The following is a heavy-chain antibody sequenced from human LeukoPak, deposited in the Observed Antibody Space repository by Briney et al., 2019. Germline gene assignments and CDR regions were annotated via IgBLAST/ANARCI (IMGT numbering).Heavy chain of an antibody. CDR3: ARGLIAEEFFRH. J-gene: IGHJ1*01. CDR2: ISYDGSNK. CDR1: GFTFSSYG. V-gene: IGHV3-30*03. Sequence: GGSLRLSCAASGFTFSSYGMHWIRQAPGKGLEWVVVISYDGSNKYYAASVKGRFAISRDNSKDTLYLEMHSLRSDDTAVYYCARGLIAEEFFRHWGQGTLVTVSS. D-gene: IGHD6-13*01.